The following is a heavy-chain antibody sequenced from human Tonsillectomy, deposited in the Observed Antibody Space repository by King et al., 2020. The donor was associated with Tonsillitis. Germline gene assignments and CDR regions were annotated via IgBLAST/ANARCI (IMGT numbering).Heavy chain of an antibody. CDR2: RNQNGGEK. CDR1: GLTFSSCW. Sequence: VQLVESGGGLVQPGGSLRLSCAVSGLTFSSCWMRWVRQAPGKGLEWVANRNQNGGEKYYVDSVKGRFTISRDNAKNSLYLKMNSLRADDTAVYYCARDVTFGGKYWGPGTLVTVSS. CDR3: ARDVTFGGKY. D-gene: IGHD4-23*01. V-gene: IGHV3-7*03. J-gene: IGHJ4*02.